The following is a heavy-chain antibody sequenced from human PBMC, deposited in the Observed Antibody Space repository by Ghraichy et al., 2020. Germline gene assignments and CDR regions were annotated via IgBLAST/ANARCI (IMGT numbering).Heavy chain of an antibody. J-gene: IGHJ5*02. Sequence: GESLNISCEASGYNLTRYAMHWVRQAPGQRLEWMGRINGGNGETKYSQKFQGRVFITRDTSASIVYMELTSLRSEDTSVYYCARDRRQYDTLTGYSYWFDPWGQGTLVTVSS. CDR3: ARDRRQYDTLTGYSYWFDP. CDR2: INGGNGET. V-gene: IGHV1-3*01. D-gene: IGHD3-9*01. CDR1: GYNLTRYA.